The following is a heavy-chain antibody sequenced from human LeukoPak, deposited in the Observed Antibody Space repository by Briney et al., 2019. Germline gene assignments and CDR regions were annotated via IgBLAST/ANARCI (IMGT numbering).Heavy chain of an antibody. CDR3: ASYHSSSWPH. Sequence: SETLSLTCTVSGGSISSYYWSWIRQPPGKGLEWIGYIYYSGSTYYNPSLTSRVTISVDTSKNQFSLKLSSVTAADTAVYYCASYHSSSWPHWGQGTLVTVSS. D-gene: IGHD6-13*01. V-gene: IGHV4-59*12. CDR1: GGSISSYY. CDR2: IYYSGST. J-gene: IGHJ4*02.